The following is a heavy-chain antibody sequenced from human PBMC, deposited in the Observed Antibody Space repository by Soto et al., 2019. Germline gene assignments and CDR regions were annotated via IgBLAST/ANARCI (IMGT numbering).Heavy chain of an antibody. D-gene: IGHD6-19*01. CDR3: ANCVSSVGGCSGYYYGMDV. CDR2: ISYDGSNK. J-gene: IGHJ6*02. V-gene: IGHV3-30*18. Sequence: QVQLVESGGGVVQPGRSLRLSCAASGFTFSSYGMHWVRQAPGKGLEWVAVISYDGSNKYYADSVKGRFTISRDNSKNTLYLQMNSLRAEDTAVYYCANCVSSVGGCSGYYYGMDVWGQGTTVTVSS. CDR1: GFTFSSYG.